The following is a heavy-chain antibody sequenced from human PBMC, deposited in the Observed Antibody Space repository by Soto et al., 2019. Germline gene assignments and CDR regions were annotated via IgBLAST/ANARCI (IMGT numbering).Heavy chain of an antibody. V-gene: IGHV4-34*01. J-gene: IGHJ4*02. CDR2: INHSGST. CDR3: ARGKVAAAASDY. CDR1: GGSFSGYY. Sequence: QVQLQQWGAGLLKPSETLSLTCAAYGGSFSGYYWSWIRQPPGKGLEWIGEINHSGSTNYNPSLKSRVTISVDTSKNQFSLKLSSVTAADTAVYYCARGKVAAAASDYWGQGTLVTVSS. D-gene: IGHD6-13*01.